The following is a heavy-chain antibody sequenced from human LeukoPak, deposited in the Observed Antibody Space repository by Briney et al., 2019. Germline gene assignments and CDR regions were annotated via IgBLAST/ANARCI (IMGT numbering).Heavy chain of an antibody. Sequence: GGSLRLSCAASGFTFSSYAMSWVRQAPGKGLEWASAISGSGGSTYYADSVKGRFTISRDNSKNTLYLQINSLRAEDTALYYCAKRNLRDGYTLGGFDYWGQGTLVTVSS. D-gene: IGHD5-24*01. J-gene: IGHJ4*02. CDR3: AKRNLRDGYTLGGFDY. V-gene: IGHV3-23*01. CDR2: ISGSGGST. CDR1: GFTFSSYA.